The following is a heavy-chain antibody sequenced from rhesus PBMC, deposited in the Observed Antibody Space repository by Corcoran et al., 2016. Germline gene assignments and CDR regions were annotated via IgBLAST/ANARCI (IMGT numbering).Heavy chain of an antibody. D-gene: IGHD2-2*01. V-gene: IGHV4S9*01. CDR1: GGSISDNYY. CDR2: MYGSSGKT. Sequence: QVQLQESGPGLVKPSETLSLTCAVSGGSISDNYYWNWIRQSPGKGLEWIGNMYGSSGKTYYNPALTSRVTTSKDTTKNQFSLKLTSVTAADTAVYYCVRDYVLSYWGQGVLVTVSS. J-gene: IGHJ4*01. CDR3: VRDYVLSY.